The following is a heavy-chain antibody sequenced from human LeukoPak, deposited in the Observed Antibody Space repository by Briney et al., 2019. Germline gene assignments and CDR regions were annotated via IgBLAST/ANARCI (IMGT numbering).Heavy chain of an antibody. CDR2: INHSGST. CDR3: ARIRRPSWFDP. Sequence: PSETLSLTCTVSGGSISSYYWSWIRQPPGKGLEWIGEINHSGSTNYNPSLKSRVTISVDTSKNQFSLKLSSVTAADTAVYYCARIRRPSWFDPWGQGTLVTVSS. V-gene: IGHV4-34*01. CDR1: GGSISSYY. J-gene: IGHJ5*02.